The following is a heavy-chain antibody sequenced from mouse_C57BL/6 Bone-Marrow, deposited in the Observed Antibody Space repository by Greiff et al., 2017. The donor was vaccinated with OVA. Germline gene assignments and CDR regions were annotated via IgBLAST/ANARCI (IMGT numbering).Heavy chain of an antibody. CDR3: ARHGYDYDDGWYYFDY. CDR2: ISSGGSYT. J-gene: IGHJ2*01. CDR1: GFTFSSYG. Sequence: EVKLMESGGDLVKPGGSLQLSCAASGFTFSSYGMSWVRQTPDKRLEWVATISSGGSYTYYPDSVKGRFTISRDNAKNTLYLQMSSLKSEDTAMYYCARHGYDYDDGWYYFDYWGQGTTLTVSS. V-gene: IGHV5-6*01. D-gene: IGHD2-4*01.